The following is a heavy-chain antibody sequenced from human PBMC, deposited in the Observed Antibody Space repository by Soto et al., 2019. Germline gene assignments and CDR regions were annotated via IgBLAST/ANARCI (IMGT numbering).Heavy chain of an antibody. J-gene: IGHJ3*02. CDR2: ISSGGDT. CDR1: GFTFTTYA. CDR3: AKDDSSGYYAFDI. V-gene: IGHV3-23*01. D-gene: IGHD3-22*01. Sequence: EVQLLESGGGLVQPGGSLRLSCAPSGFTFTTYAMSWVRQAPGKGLEWVSSISSGGDTYYADSVKVRFTISRDSSKNTRYLQMNTLRAENTATYYCAKDDSSGYYAFDIWGRGTMFTVSS.